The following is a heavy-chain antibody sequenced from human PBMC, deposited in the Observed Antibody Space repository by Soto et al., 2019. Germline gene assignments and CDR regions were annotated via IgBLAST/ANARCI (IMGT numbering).Heavy chain of an antibody. Sequence: VKGSCQGSGGTLSSYAISWGRQAPGQGPEWMGGIIPIFGTANYAQKFQRRVTITRDTSASTAYMELSSLRSEDTAVYYCAREVVVAATTFWSDPWGQGTLVTVSS. D-gene: IGHD2-15*01. V-gene: IGHV1-69*05. J-gene: IGHJ5*02. CDR3: AREVVVAATTFWSDP. CDR1: GGTLSSYA. CDR2: IIPIFGTA.